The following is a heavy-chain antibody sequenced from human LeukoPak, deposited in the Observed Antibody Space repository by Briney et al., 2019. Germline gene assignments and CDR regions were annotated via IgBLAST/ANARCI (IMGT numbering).Heavy chain of an antibody. CDR1: GIVFSSYD. CDR3: AKGGAAGS. V-gene: IGHV3-23*01. Sequence: PGGSLRLSCAASGIVFSSYDMSWVRQAPGKGLEWVSGISDNGGSAYCADSVKGRFTISRDNSKNTLYLQMNSLRAEDSALYHCAKGGAAGSWGQGTLVTVSS. CDR2: ISDNGGSA. J-gene: IGHJ5*02.